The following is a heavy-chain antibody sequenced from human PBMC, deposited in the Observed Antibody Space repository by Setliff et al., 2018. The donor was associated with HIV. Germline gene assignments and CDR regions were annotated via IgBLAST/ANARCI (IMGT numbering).Heavy chain of an antibody. CDR3: ARVYVANIAAAGPYFDY. Sequence: GGSLRLSCSASGFTFSTYAMHWVRQAPGKGLEWVSVISYDGNNKYYADSVKGRFTISRDNANDSLYLQMNTLRAEDTAVYYCARVYVANIAAAGPYFDYWGQGTLVTVSS. D-gene: IGHD6-13*01. CDR2: ISYDGNNK. CDR1: GFTFSTYA. V-gene: IGHV3-30-3*01. J-gene: IGHJ4*02.